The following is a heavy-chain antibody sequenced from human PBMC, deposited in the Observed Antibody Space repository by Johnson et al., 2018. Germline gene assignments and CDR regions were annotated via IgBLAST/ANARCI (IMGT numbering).Heavy chain of an antibody. Sequence: VQLVESGGGVVQPGRSLRLSCAASGFTFSSYGMHWVRQSPGKGLECVSGISGSGGSTYYADSVKGRFTISRDNSKTPLYLQMNSLKTEDTAVYYCTTLHFKRRSAEYFQHWGQGTLVTVSS. V-gene: IGHV3-23*04. CDR1: GFTFSSYG. J-gene: IGHJ1*01. CDR3: TTLHFKRRSAEYFQH. CDR2: ISGSGGST. D-gene: IGHD1-14*01.